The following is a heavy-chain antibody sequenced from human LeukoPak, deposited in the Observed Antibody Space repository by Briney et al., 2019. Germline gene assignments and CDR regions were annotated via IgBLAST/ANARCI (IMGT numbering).Heavy chain of an antibody. D-gene: IGHD3-10*01. Sequence: GASVKVSCKASGYTFTGYYMHWVRQATGQGLEWMGWMNPNSGNTGYAQKFQGRVTMTRNTSISTAYMELSSLRSEDTAVYYCARSRGNTMVRGANWFDPWGQGTLVTVSS. J-gene: IGHJ5*02. CDR1: GYTFTGYY. CDR2: MNPNSGNT. V-gene: IGHV1-8*02. CDR3: ARSRGNTMVRGANWFDP.